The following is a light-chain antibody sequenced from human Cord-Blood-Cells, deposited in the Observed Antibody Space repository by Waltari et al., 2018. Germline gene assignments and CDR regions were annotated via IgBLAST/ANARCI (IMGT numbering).Light chain of an antibody. V-gene: IGLV2-14*01. CDR2: DVS. J-gene: IGLJ2*01. CDR1: SSDVGGYHY. Sequence: QSALTQPASVSGSPGQSITISCTGTSSDVGGYHYVSWYQQHPGKAPKRMIYDVSNRPSGVSNRFSGSKSGNTASLTISGLQAEDEADYYCSSYTSSSTFVVFGGGTKLTVL. CDR3: SSYTSSSTFVV.